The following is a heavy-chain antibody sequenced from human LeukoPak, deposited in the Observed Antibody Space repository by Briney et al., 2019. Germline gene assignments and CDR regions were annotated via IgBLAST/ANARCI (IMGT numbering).Heavy chain of an antibody. V-gene: IGHV3-21*01. D-gene: IGHD4-17*01. CDR1: GFTFSSYS. J-gene: IGHJ4*02. CDR3: ARGSDDYGDYEGGSNDY. CDR2: ISSSSSYI. Sequence: GGSLRLSCAASGFTFSSYSMNWVRQAPGKGLEWVSSISSSSSYIYYADSVKGRFTISRDNAKNSLYLQMNSLRAEDAAVYYCARGSDDYGDYEGGSNDYWGQGTLVTVSS.